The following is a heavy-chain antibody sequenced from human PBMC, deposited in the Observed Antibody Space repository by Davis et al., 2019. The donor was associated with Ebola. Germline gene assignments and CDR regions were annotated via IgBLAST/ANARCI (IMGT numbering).Heavy chain of an antibody. CDR1: GFTFDAYA. J-gene: IGHJ3*02. CDR3: AKETYRGGAFDI. V-gene: IGHV3-9*01. CDR2: ISWNSGSI. Sequence: PGGSLRLSCAASGFTFDAYAMHWVRQAPGKGLEWVSGISWNSGSIGYADSVKGRFTISRDNAKNSLYLQMNSLRAEDTALYYCAKETYRGGAFDIWGQGTMVTVSS. D-gene: IGHD3-10*01.